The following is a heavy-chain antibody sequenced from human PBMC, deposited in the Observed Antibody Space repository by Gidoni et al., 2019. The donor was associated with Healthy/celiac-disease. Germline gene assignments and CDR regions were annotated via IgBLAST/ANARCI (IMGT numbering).Heavy chain of an antibody. J-gene: IGHJ4*02. CDR2: INHSGRT. Sequence: QVQLQQWGAGLLKPSETRSLTCDVDGGSFSGYYWSWIRQPPGKGLEWIGEINHSGRTNYNPSLKSRVTISVDTSQNQFSLKLSSVTAADTAVYYCARVGRGCSGGSCYPSLPLFDYWGQGTLVTVSS. CDR1: GGSFSGYY. D-gene: IGHD2-15*01. CDR3: ARVGRGCSGGSCYPSLPLFDY. V-gene: IGHV4-34*01.